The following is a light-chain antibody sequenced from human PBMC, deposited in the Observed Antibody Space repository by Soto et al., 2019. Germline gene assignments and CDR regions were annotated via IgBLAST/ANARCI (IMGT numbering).Light chain of an antibody. CDR2: LNSDGSH. CDR1: SGHSSYA. CDR3: QTWGTGPWV. V-gene: IGLV4-69*01. J-gene: IGLJ3*02. Sequence: QSVLTQSPSASASLGASVKLTCTLSSGHSSYAIAWHQQQPEKGPRSLMKLNSDGSHSKGDGIPDRFSGSSSGAERYLTISSLPSEDEAVYYCQTWGTGPWVFGGGTQLSVL.